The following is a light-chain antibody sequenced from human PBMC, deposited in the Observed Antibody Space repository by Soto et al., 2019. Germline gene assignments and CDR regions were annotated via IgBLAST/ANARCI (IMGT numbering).Light chain of an antibody. J-gene: IGKJ1*01. V-gene: IGKV3-15*01. CDR3: QQYKDWPTT. CDR2: DAS. CDR1: QSVYSN. Sequence: EIVMTQSPATLSVSPGEGGTLSCRASQSVYSNVAWYQQKPGQAPRLLIYDASTRATGIPARFSGSGAGTDFTLTITSLQSEDFGVYFCQQYKDWPTTFGQGTKVDIK.